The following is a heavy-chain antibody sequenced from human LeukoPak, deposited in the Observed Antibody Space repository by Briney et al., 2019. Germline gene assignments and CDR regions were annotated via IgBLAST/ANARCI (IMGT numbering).Heavy chain of an antibody. Sequence: AGGSLRLSCAASGFTFNDYALHWVRHAPGKGLEWVSGISWNSGSIGYADSVKGRFTISRDNAKNSLYLQMNSLRAEDSAVYYCARVRYDSGWYDYWGQGALVTVSS. CDR1: GFTFNDYA. D-gene: IGHD6-19*01. J-gene: IGHJ4*02. CDR3: ARVRYDSGWYDY. CDR2: ISWNSGSI. V-gene: IGHV3-9*01.